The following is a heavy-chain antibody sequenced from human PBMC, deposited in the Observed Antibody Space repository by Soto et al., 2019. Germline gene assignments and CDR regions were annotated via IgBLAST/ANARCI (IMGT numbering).Heavy chain of an antibody. V-gene: IGHV1-2*04. CDR2: INPNSGGT. J-gene: IGHJ6*02. CDR3: ARVLIGPHYYYYGMDV. CDR1: GYTFTGYY. Sequence: ASVKVSCKASGYTFTGYYMHWVRQAPGQGLEWMGWINPNSGGTNYAQKFQGWVTMTRDTSISTAYMELSRLRSDDTAVYYCARVLIGPHYYYYGMDVWGQGTTVTVSS. D-gene: IGHD2-15*01.